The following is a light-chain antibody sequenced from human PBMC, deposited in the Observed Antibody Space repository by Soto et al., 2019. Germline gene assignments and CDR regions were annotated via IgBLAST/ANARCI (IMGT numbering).Light chain of an antibody. CDR1: QSVSSN. Sequence: EIVMTQSPATLSVSPGERATLSCRASQSVSSNLAWYQQKPGQAPRLLIYGASTRATGIPVRFSGSGSGTDFTLTISSLQSADFAVYYCQQYNNWPPFTFGPGTKVDLK. V-gene: IGKV3-15*01. J-gene: IGKJ3*01. CDR3: QQYNNWPPFT. CDR2: GAS.